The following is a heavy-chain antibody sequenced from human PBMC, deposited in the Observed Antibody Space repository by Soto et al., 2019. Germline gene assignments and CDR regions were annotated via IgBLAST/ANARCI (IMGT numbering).Heavy chain of an antibody. J-gene: IGHJ5*02. CDR2: IYYSGST. CDR3: ARGVVRYDFWSGYPPSGWFDP. V-gene: IGHV4-59*01. CDR1: GGSISSYY. Sequence: PSETLSLTCTVSGGSISSYYWSWIRQPPGKGLEWIGYIYYSGSTNYNPSLKRRVTISVDTSKNQFSLKLSSVTAADTVVYYCARGVVRYDFWSGYPPSGWFDPWGQGTLVTVSS. D-gene: IGHD3-3*01.